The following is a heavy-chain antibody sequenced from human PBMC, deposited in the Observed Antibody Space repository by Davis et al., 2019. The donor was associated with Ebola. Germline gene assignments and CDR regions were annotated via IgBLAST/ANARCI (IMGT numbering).Heavy chain of an antibody. V-gene: IGHV3-23*01. CDR3: AKDTANIWFDI. Sequence: PGGSLRLSCAASGFVFSSYVMSWVRRAPGKGLEWVSTLGTSADTYYAGSVKGRFTISRDNSKNTLYLQMNGMRVEDTAIYYCAKDTANIWFDIWGQGTMVTVSS. CDR1: GFVFSSYV. D-gene: IGHD2-21*02. CDR2: LGTSADT. J-gene: IGHJ3*02.